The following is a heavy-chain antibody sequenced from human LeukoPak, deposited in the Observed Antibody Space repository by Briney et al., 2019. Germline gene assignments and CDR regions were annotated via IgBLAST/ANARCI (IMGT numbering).Heavy chain of an antibody. V-gene: IGHV1-8*01. CDR3: ARAVDDFWSGYYTMEGWFDP. D-gene: IGHD3-3*01. CDR2: MNPNSGNT. J-gene: IGHJ5*02. CDR1: GYTFTSYD. Sequence: GASVKVSCKASGYTFTSYDINWVRQATGQGLEWMGWMNPNSGNTGYAQKFQGRVTMTRNTSISTAYMELSSLRSEDTAVYYCARAVDDFWSGYYTMEGWFDPWGQGTLVTASS.